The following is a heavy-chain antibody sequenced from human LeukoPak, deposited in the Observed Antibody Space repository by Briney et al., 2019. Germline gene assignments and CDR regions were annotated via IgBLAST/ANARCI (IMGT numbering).Heavy chain of an antibody. J-gene: IGHJ5*02. CDR1: GGSISGSY. V-gene: IGHV4-4*09. CDR3: VRRGGRFDT. CDR2: IYSSGST. Sequence: SETHSLTCTVSGGSISGSYWSWIRQPPGKGLEWIGYIYSSGSTNYNPSLKSRVTIGVDTSRNQFSLKLSSVTAADTAVCYCVRRGGRFDTWGQGTLVTVSS.